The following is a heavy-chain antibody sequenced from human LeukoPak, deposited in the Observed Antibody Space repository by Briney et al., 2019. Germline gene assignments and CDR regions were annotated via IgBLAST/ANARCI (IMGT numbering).Heavy chain of an antibody. CDR1: GGSLTAGDYY. Sequence: SETLSFTCTVSGGSLTAGDYYWGWVRQPPGTGLQWIATTYAGASLKSRVTMSLDTSKNQFFLRLTSVTAADTAVYFCARILGMYQEGMDVWGPGITVTVSS. D-gene: IGHD2-2*01. CDR2: T. CDR3: ARILGMYQEGMDV. J-gene: IGHJ6*02. V-gene: IGHV4-61*08.